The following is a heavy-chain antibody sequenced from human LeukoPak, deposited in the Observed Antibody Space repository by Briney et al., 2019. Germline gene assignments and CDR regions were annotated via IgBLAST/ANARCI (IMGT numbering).Heavy chain of an antibody. CDR2: IFPIFGTA. Sequence: ASVKVSCKASGGTFSSYSINWVRQAPGQGLERMGGIFPIFGTANYAQNFQGRVTITADESTSTAYMELSSLRSENTAMYYCARDSGWSHYFDYWGQGTLVTVSS. CDR1: GGTFSSYS. CDR3: ARDSGWSHYFDY. D-gene: IGHD2-8*01. J-gene: IGHJ4*02. V-gene: IGHV1-69*13.